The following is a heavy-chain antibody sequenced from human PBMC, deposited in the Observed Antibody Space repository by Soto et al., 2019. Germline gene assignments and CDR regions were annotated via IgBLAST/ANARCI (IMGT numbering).Heavy chain of an antibody. Sequence: SETLSLTCAVSSGAISSSNWWIWVRQPPGKGLEWIGEICHNGSTNYNPSLKSRVTISVDKSKNQFSLNLSSVTASDTAVYYCARQRPSSGYMDVWGKGTTVTVSS. V-gene: IGHV4-4*02. CDR3: ARQRPSSGYMDV. J-gene: IGHJ6*03. CDR2: ICHNGST. D-gene: IGHD1-1*01. CDR1: SGAISSSNW.